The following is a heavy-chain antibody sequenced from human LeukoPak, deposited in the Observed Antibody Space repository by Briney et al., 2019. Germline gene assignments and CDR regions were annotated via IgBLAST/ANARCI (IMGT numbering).Heavy chain of an antibody. V-gene: IGHV1-2*04. CDR3: ARTYYYDSSGANEAFDI. J-gene: IGHJ3*02. CDR2: INPNSGGT. D-gene: IGHD3-22*01. CDR1: GYTFTGYY. Sequence: ASVKVFCKASGYTFTGYYMHWVRQAPGQGLEWMGWINPNSGGTNYAQKFQGWVTMTRDTSITTAYMELRRLRSDDTAVYYCARTYYYDSSGANEAFDIWGQGTMVTVSS.